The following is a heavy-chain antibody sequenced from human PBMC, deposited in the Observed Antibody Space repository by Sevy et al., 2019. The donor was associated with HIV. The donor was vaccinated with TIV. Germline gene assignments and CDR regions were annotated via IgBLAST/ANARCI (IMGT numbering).Heavy chain of an antibody. V-gene: IGHV4-30-4*01. D-gene: IGHD3-22*01. CDR2: IYYSGST. CDR1: DGSISSGDYY. Sequence: SETLSLTCTVSDGSISSGDYYWSWIRQPPGKGLEWIGYIYYSGSTYYNPSLKSRVTISVDTSKNQFSLKLSSVTAADTAVYYCARGQYYYDSSGYRGGAFDIWGQGTMVTVSS. J-gene: IGHJ3*02. CDR3: ARGQYYYDSSGYRGGAFDI.